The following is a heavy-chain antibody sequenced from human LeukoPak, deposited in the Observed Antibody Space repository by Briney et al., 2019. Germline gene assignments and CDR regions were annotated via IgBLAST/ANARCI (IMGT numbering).Heavy chain of an antibody. V-gene: IGHV3-21*01. J-gene: IGHJ3*02. CDR1: GFTFSSYS. CDR3: AREGIAAEKDAFEI. D-gene: IGHD6-13*01. Sequence: GGSLRLSCAASGFTFSSYSMNWVRQAPGKGLEWVSSISSSSSYIYYADSVKGRFTISRDNAKNSLYLQMNSLRAEDTAVYYCAREGIAAEKDAFEIWGQGTMVTVSS. CDR2: ISSSSSYI.